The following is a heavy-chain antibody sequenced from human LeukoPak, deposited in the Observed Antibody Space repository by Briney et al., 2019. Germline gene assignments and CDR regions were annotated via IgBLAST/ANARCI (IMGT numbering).Heavy chain of an antibody. CDR1: GFTFNTYW. J-gene: IGHJ6*02. Sequence: GSLRLSCVGSGFTFNTYWIHWVRQAPGKGLVWVSRVKEDGRETNYADSVKGRFTLSRDNAKSTVYLQMNNLRAEDTAVYYCARGLGDIVVVPAAIKMYYYYGMDVWGQGTTVTVSS. CDR3: ARGLGDIVVVPAAIKMYYYYGMDV. CDR2: VKEDGRET. D-gene: IGHD2-2*02. V-gene: IGHV3-74*01.